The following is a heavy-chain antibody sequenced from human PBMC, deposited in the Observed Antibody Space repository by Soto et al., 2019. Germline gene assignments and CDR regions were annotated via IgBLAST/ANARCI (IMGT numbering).Heavy chain of an antibody. J-gene: IGHJ4*02. CDR3: ARDMGFSSGWYPLDY. Sequence: PVGSLRLSCAASGLTFSGYWMNWVRQAPGKGLEWVATIKQDGSEKYYVDSVKGRFTISRDNAKNSLYLQMNSLRAEDTAVYYCARDMGFSSGWYPLDYWGQGTLVTVSS. V-gene: IGHV3-7*03. D-gene: IGHD6-19*01. CDR2: IKQDGSEK. CDR1: GLTFSGYW.